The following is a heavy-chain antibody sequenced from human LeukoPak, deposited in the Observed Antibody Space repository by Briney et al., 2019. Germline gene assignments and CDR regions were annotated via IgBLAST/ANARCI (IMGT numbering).Heavy chain of an antibody. CDR3: ARVEMGTGYYGMDV. Sequence: PSETLSLTCTISAASISSSSHHWGWIRQPPGKGLEWIGYIYYSGSTNYNPSLKSRVTISVDTSKNQFSLKLSSVTAADTAVYYCARVEMGTGYYGMDVWGQGTTVTVSS. CDR2: IYYSGST. D-gene: IGHD5-24*01. J-gene: IGHJ6*02. V-gene: IGHV4-61*05. CDR1: AASISSSSHH.